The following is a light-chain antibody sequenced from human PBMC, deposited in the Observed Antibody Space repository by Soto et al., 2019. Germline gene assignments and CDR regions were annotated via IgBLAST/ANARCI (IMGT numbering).Light chain of an antibody. CDR1: DSDVGGYNY. J-gene: IGLJ2*01. Sequence: QSALTQPASVSGSPGQSITISCSGTDSDVGGYNYVSWYQHHPGKAPRLMIYDVTNRPSGVSNRFSGSKSGNTASLTISGLQVEDEADYYCSSYTTSDTLRVLFGGGTKLTVL. V-gene: IGLV2-14*03. CDR3: SSYTTSDTLRVL. CDR2: DVT.